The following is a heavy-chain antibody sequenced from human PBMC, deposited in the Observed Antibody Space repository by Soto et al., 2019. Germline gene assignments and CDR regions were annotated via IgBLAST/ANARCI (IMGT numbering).Heavy chain of an antibody. Sequence: QITLNESGPTQVKPRQTLTLTCTFSGFSLTTSGVGVGWIRQSPGKAPEWLALIYWDDDKRYIPSLKSILTITKDTSKNQVVLTMSDLDPADTATYYCAHRVLRTVFGLVTTTAIYFDFWAREPRSPSP. J-gene: IGHJ4*02. D-gene: IGHD3-3*01. CDR3: AHRVLRTVFGLVTTTAIYFDF. CDR2: IYWDDDK. CDR1: GFSLTTSGVG. V-gene: IGHV2-5*02.